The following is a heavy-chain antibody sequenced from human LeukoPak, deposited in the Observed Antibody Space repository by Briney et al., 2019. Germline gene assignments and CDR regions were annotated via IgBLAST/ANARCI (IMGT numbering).Heavy chain of an antibody. D-gene: IGHD6-6*01. J-gene: IGHJ4*02. V-gene: IGHV1-2*02. CDR2: INPNSGGT. CDR3: ARVIPRIAGFDY. Sequence: ASVKVSCKASGYTFPNFGITWVRQAPGQGLEWMGWINPNSGGTNYAQKFQGRVTMTRDTSISTAYMELSRLRSDDTAVYYCARVIPRIAGFDYWGQGTLVTVSS. CDR1: GYTFPNFG.